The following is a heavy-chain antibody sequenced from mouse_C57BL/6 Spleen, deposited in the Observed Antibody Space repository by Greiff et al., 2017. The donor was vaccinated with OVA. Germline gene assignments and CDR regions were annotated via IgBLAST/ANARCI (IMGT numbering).Heavy chain of an antibody. J-gene: IGHJ2*01. CDR1: GFTFRSYT. CDR3: ARSYGNYLYYFDY. V-gene: IGHV5-9*01. D-gene: IGHD2-1*01. CDR2: ISGGGGNT. Sequence: VKLVESGGGLVKPGGSLKLSCAASGFTFRSYTMSWVRQTPEKRLEWVATISGGGGNTYYPDSVKGRFTISRDNAKNTLYLQMSSLRSEDTALYYCARSYGNYLYYFDYWGQGTTLTVSS.